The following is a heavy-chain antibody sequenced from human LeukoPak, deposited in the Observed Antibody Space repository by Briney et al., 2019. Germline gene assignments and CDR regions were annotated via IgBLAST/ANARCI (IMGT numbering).Heavy chain of an antibody. CDR1: GGSITNSY. CDR3: ARDFEAATPHCYAMDV. Sequence: PSETLSLTCTVSGGSITNSYWGWIRQPPGEGLEWIGYIHHGGSTTYNPSLRSRVTISIDWSKTQFSLRLHSVTAADTAVYYCARDFEAATPHCYAMDVWGQGTTVTVTS. V-gene: IGHV4-59*01. J-gene: IGHJ6*02. D-gene: IGHD3-9*01. CDR2: IHHGGST.